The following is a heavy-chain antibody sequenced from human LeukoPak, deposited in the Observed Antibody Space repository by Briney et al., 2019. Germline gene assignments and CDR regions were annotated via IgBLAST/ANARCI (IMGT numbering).Heavy chain of an antibody. CDR3: ARQSTSCLDY. J-gene: IGHJ4*02. CDR1: GYTFTSYD. D-gene: IGHD2-2*01. CDR2: MNPNSGNI. Sequence: ASVKVSCKASGYTFTSYDINWVRQATGQGLEWMGWMNPNSGNIGYAQKFQGRATMTRNTSISTAYMELSSLRSEDTAVYYCARQSTSCLDYWGQGTLVTVSS. V-gene: IGHV1-8*01.